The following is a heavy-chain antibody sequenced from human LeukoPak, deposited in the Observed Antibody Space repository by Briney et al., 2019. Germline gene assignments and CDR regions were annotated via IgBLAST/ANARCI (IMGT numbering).Heavy chain of an antibody. J-gene: IGHJ6*02. CDR3: ARDLRYSSSWYYYGMDV. CDR1: GGSISSSEW. D-gene: IGHD6-13*01. Sequence: PSGTLSLTCGVSGGSISSSEWWSWVRQPPGKGLEWIGEIYHSGSTNYNPSLKSRVTISIDKSKNQFSLSLSSVTAADTAVYYCARDLRYSSSWYYYGMDVWGQGTTVTVSS. V-gene: IGHV4-4*02. CDR2: IYHSGST.